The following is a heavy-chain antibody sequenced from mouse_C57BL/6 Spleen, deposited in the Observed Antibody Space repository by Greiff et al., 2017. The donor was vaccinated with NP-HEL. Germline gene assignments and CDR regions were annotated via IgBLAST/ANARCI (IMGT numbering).Heavy chain of an antibody. CDR3: ARAYYGSSYGFAY. Sequence: QVQLQQPGAELVMPGASVKLSCKASGYTFTSYWMHWVKQRPGQGLEWIGELDPSDSYTNYNQKFKGKSTLTVDKSSSTAYMQLSSLTSEDSAVYYCARAYYGSSYGFAYWGQGTLVTVSA. CDR2: LDPSDSYT. V-gene: IGHV1-69*01. J-gene: IGHJ3*01. D-gene: IGHD1-1*01. CDR1: GYTFTSYW.